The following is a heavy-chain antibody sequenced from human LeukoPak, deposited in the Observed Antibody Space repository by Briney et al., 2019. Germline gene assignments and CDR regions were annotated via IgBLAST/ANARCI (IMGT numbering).Heavy chain of an antibody. CDR1: GDSISNSNYL. D-gene: IGHD3-16*01. V-gene: IGHV4-39*01. CDR2: IYYTGTT. J-gene: IGHJ4*02. CDR3: VRRDQYVSADY. Sequence: SETLSLTCSVSGDSISNSNYLWDWIRQPPGKGLEWIGTIYYTGTTYYNPSLKSRVTISVGTSKNQFSLKLTSLTAADTAVYSCVRRDQYVSADYWGQGTLVTVSS.